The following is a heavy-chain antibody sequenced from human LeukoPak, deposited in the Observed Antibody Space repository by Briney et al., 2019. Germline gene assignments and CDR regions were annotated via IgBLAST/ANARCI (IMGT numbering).Heavy chain of an antibody. CDR3: ARDRGIAAAGRWFDP. V-gene: IGHV1-69*04. Sequence: SVKVSCKASGGTFSSYAINWVRQAPGQGLEWMGRIIPILGVANYAQKFQGRVTITADKSTSTAYMELSSLRSDDTAVYYCARDRGIAAAGRWFDPWGQGTLVTVSS. J-gene: IGHJ5*02. D-gene: IGHD6-13*01. CDR1: GGTFSSYA. CDR2: IIPILGVA.